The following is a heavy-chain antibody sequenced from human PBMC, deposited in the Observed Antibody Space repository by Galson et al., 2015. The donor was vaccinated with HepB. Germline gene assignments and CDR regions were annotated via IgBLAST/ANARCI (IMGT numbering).Heavy chain of an antibody. J-gene: IGHJ6*02. CDR3: ARGVSSGWVYYYYYGMDV. V-gene: IGHV6-1*01. CDR2: TYYRSKWYN. CDR1: GDSVSSNSAA. Sequence: CAISGDSVSSNSAAWNWIRQSPSRGLEWLGRTYYRSKWYNDYAVSVKSRITINPDTSKNQFSLQLNSVTPEDTAVYYCARGVSSGWVYYYYYGMDVWGQGTTVTVSS. D-gene: IGHD6-19*01.